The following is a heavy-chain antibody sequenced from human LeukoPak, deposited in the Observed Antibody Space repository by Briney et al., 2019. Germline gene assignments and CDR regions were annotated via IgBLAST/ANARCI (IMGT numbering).Heavy chain of an antibody. CDR2: ISSSSSTI. CDR1: GFTFSSYA. V-gene: IGHV3-48*01. CDR3: ARDRHKYNYDSGGYPPY. J-gene: IGHJ4*02. D-gene: IGHD3-22*01. Sequence: GGSLRLSCAASGFTFSSYAMSWVRQAPGKGLEWVSYISSSSSTIYYADSVKGRFTISRDNAKNSLYLQMNTLRAEDTAVYYCARDRHKYNYDSGGYPPYWGQGTLVTVSS.